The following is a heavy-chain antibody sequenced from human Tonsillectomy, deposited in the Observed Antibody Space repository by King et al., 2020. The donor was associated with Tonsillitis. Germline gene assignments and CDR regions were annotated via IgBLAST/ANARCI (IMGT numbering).Heavy chain of an antibody. J-gene: IGHJ3*02. D-gene: IGHD1-26*01. CDR2: IKQDGSKT. CDR3: ARDDGADLDAFDI. V-gene: IGHV3-7*01. CDR1: GFTFSSYW. Sequence: QLQESGGGLVQPGGSLRLSCVVSGFTFSSYWMSWVRQAPGKGLEWVADIKQDGSKTYYVDSVKGRFTISRDNARNSLYLQMNSLRAEDTAVYYCARDDGADLDAFDIWGQGTMVTVSS.